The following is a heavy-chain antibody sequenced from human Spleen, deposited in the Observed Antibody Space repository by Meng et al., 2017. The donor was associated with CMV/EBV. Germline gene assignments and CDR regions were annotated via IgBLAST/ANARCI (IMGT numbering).Heavy chain of an antibody. J-gene: IGHJ5*02. CDR1: GQSFTNYW. CDR3: ARGKYNWRDGNWFDP. V-gene: IGHV5-51*01. D-gene: IGHD1-1*01. CDR2: IYPGDSDT. Sequence: SGQSFTNYWIGWVRQMPGKGLEWMGIIYPGDSDTRYSPSCQGQVTISADKSISTAYLQWSSLKASDTAIYYCARGKYNWRDGNWFDPWGQGTLVTVSS.